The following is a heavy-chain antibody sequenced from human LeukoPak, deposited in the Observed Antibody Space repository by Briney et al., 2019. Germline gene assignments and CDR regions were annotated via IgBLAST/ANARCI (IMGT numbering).Heavy chain of an antibody. CDR2: IRGSGDTT. Sequence: GGSLRLSCAASGFTFTHYAMSWVRQAPGKGLEWVSVIRGSGDTTYYADSVKGRFTISRDNAKNTLYLQMNSLRAEDTAVYYCAKGETYYYGSGSYYYFDYWGQGTLVTVSS. J-gene: IGHJ4*02. CDR1: GFTFTHYA. V-gene: IGHV3-23*01. D-gene: IGHD3-10*01. CDR3: AKGETYYYGSGSYYYFDY.